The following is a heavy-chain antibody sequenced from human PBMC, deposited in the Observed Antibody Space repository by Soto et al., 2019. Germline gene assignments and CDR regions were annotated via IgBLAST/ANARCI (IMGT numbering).Heavy chain of an antibody. V-gene: IGHV3-21*01. CDR1: GFTFSSYS. D-gene: IGHD3-22*01. CDR3: ARGGYYYDSSGYAA. Sequence: EVQLVESGGGLVKPGGSLRLSCAASGFTFSSYSMNWVRQAPGKGLEWVSSISSSSSYIYYADSVKGRFTISRDNAKKPFYLQMSRRSAEDTAVYYCARGGYYYDSSGYAAWGQGTLVTVSS. J-gene: IGHJ4*02. CDR2: ISSSSSYI.